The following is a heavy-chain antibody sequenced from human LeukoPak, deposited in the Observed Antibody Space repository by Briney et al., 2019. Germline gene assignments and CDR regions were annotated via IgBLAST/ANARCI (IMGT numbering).Heavy chain of an antibody. D-gene: IGHD3-3*01. CDR1: GYTFTSYY. CDR2: INPSGGST. CDR3: ARGRTFGVVIITPNWFDP. J-gene: IGHJ5*02. V-gene: IGHV1-46*01. Sequence: ASVKVSCKASGYTFTSYYMHWVRQAPGQGLEWMGIINPSGGSTSYAQKFQGRVTMTRDTSTSTVYMELSSLRSGDTAVYYCARGRTFGVVIITPNWFDPWGQGTLVTVSS.